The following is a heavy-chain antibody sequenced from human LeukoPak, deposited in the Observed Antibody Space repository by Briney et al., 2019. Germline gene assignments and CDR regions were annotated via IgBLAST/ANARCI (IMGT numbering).Heavy chain of an antibody. Sequence: PGGSLRLSCAASGFTFNTYAMSWVRQAPGKGLEWVSYISYSGGSTYYADSVKGRFSISRDNSKNTLYLQMNSLRAEDTAVYYCAKEYSGYDFDYWGQGNLLTVSS. J-gene: IGHJ4*02. D-gene: IGHD5-12*01. CDR2: ISYSGGST. CDR3: AKEYSGYDFDY. V-gene: IGHV3-23*01. CDR1: GFTFNTYA.